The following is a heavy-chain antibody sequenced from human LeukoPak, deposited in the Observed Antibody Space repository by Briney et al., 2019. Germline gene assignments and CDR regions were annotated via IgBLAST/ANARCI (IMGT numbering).Heavy chain of an antibody. J-gene: IGHJ6*03. V-gene: IGHV3-20*04. CDR1: GFTFDDYG. D-gene: IGHD4-17*01. CDR2: INWNGGST. Sequence: GGSLRLSCAASGFTFDDYGMSWVRQAPGKGLEWVPGINWNGGSTGYADSVKGRFTISRDNAKNSLYLQMNSLRAEDTALYYCARVNGDYVGYMDVWGKGTTVTISS. CDR3: ARVNGDYVGYMDV.